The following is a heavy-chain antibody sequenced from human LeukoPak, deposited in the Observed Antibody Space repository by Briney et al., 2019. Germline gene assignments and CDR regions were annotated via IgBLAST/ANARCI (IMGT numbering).Heavy chain of an antibody. CDR1: GGSITSYY. CDR3: PIHHGYCSTTDCQPEFNP. Sequence: PETLSLTCTVPGGSITSYYWSWIRQPPGKGLEWIGYIYYSGNTNYNPYPKSRVTISSDTSKNQFSLKLSSMTAAHTAVYYCPIHHGYCSTTDCQPEFNPGGQGTLVIVSA. D-gene: IGHD2-2*01. J-gene: IGHJ5*02. CDR2: IYYSGNT. V-gene: IGHV4-59*08.